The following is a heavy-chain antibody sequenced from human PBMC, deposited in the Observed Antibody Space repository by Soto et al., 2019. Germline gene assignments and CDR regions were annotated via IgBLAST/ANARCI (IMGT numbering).Heavy chain of an antibody. CDR2: IWYDGSNK. D-gene: IGHD3-10*01. CDR3: ARESRAVTMVRGVSDWFDP. Sequence: GGSLRLSCAASGFTFSSYGMHRVRQAPGKGLEWVAVIWYDGSNKYYADSVKGRFTISRDNSKNTLYLQMNSLRAEDTAVYYCARESRAVTMVRGVSDWFDPWGQGTLVTVSS. V-gene: IGHV3-33*01. CDR1: GFTFSSYG. J-gene: IGHJ5*02.